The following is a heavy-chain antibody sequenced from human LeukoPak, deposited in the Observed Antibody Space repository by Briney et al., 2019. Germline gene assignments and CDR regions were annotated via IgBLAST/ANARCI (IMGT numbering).Heavy chain of an antibody. CDR3: ARSVAGTVGDY. V-gene: IGHV1-2*04. Sequence: ASVKVSCKASGYTFTGYYMHWVRQAPGQGLEWMGWINPNSGGTNYAQKFQGWVTMTRDTSISTAYMELSRLRSDGTAVYYCARSVAGTVGDYWGQGTLVTVSS. D-gene: IGHD6-19*01. CDR2: INPNSGGT. J-gene: IGHJ4*02. CDR1: GYTFTGYY.